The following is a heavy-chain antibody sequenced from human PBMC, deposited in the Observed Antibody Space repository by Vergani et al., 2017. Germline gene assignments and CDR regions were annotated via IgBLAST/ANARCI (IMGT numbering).Heavy chain of an antibody. CDR1: GYTFTGYY. CDR2: INPKSGGT. CDR3: ARAMPPVASSYYDSSGYYFPDYIDC. V-gene: IGHV1-2*06. Sequence: QVQVVQSGAEVKKPGASVKVSCKASGYTFTGYYIHWVRQAPGQGLEWMGRINPKSGGTNSAQQFQGRVTMTRDTSIRTAYMELSRLRSDDTAVCYCARAMPPVASSYYDSSGYYFPDYIDCWGQGTLVTVSS. D-gene: IGHD3-22*01. J-gene: IGHJ4*02.